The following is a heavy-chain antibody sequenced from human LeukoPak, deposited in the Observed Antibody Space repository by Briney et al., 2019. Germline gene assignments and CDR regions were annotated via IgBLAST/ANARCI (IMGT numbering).Heavy chain of an antibody. D-gene: IGHD2-15*01. CDR2: ISSSSSYI. Sequence: GGSLRLSCAASGFTFSSSAMSWVRQAPGKGLEWVSSISSSSSYIYYADSVKGRFTISRDNAKNSLYLQMNSLRAEDTALYYCARVESRYCSGGSCYQPGAFDIWGQGTMVTVSS. V-gene: IGHV3-21*04. CDR3: ARVESRYCSGGSCYQPGAFDI. J-gene: IGHJ3*02. CDR1: GFTFSSSA.